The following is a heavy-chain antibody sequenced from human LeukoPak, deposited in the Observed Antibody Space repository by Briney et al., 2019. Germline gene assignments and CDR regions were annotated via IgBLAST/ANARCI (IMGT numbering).Heavy chain of an antibody. CDR2: MNPNSGNT. CDR1: GYTFTSYD. D-gene: IGHD6-19*01. J-gene: IGHJ6*02. V-gene: IGHV1-8*01. Sequence: GASVKVSCKASGYTFTSYDINWVRQATGQGLEWMGWMNPNSGNTGYAQKFQGRVTMTRNTSISTAYTELSSLRSEDTAVYYCARSLPRMVAGRSYGMDVWGQGTTVTVSS. CDR3: ARSLPRMVAGRSYGMDV.